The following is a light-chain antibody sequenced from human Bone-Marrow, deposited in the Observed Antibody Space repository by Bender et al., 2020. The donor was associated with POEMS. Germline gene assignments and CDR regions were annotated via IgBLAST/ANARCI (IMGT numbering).Light chain of an antibody. CDR3: AVWDDSLNGWV. Sequence: QSVLTQPPSASGTPGQRVTISCSGGSSNIGAHAVNWYQHLPGTAPKHLIDSSHRRPSEVPDRFSGSRSGTSASLAISGLQSEDEADYYCAVWDDSLNGWVFGGGTKLTVL. J-gene: IGLJ3*02. CDR1: SSNIGAHA. V-gene: IGLV1-44*01. CDR2: SSH.